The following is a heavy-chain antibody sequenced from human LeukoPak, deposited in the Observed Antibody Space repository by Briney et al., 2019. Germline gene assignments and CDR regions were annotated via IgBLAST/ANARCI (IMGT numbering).Heavy chain of an antibody. CDR1: GFTFRTSW. D-gene: IGHD2-15*01. J-gene: IGHJ4*02. Sequence: GGSLRLSCVASGFTFRTSWMSWVRQAPGKGLEWVADINDDGSETYYVHSLRGRFTISRDNANNSLFLQMDSLRAEDTAVYYCARQARITDFNGGFGSHFDVWGQGILVTASS. CDR3: ARQARITDFNGGFGSHFDV. CDR2: INDDGSET. V-gene: IGHV3-7*01.